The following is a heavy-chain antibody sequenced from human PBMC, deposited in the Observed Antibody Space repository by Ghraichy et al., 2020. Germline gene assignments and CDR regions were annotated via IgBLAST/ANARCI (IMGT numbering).Heavy chain of an antibody. J-gene: IGHJ5*02. CDR3: ARALIPSYQTMRYNWFDP. D-gene: IGHD4/OR15-4a*01. V-gene: IGHV4-34*01. Sequence: SETLSLTCAVYGGSFSGYYWSWIRQPPGKGLEWIGEINHSGSTNYNPSLKSRVTISVDTSKNQFSLKLSSVTAADTAVYYCARALIPSYQTMRYNWFDPWGQGTLVTVSS. CDR2: INHSGST. CDR1: GGSFSGYY.